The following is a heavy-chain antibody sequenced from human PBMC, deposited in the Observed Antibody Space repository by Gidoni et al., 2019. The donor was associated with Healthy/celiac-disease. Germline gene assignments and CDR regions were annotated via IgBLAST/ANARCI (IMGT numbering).Heavy chain of an antibody. J-gene: IGHJ3*02. CDR2: IYYSGST. Sequence: QLQLQESGPGLVKPSETRSLTCTVPGRPLSSSSSSNYYWGWIRQPPGKGREWIGNIYYSGSTYYNPSLKSRVTISVDTSKNQFSLKLSSVTAADTAVYYCAGYFDSSPDAFDIWGQGTMVTVSS. V-gene: IGHV4-39*01. D-gene: IGHD3-22*01. CDR1: GRPLSSSSSSNYY. CDR3: AGYFDSSPDAFDI.